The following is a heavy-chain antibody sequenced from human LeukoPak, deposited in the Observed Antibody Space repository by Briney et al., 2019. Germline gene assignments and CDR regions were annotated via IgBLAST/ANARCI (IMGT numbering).Heavy chain of an antibody. V-gene: IGHV4-4*07. Sequence: SETLSLTCTVSGGSISSYYWSWIRQPAGKGLEWIGRIYTSGSTNYNPSLKSRATMSVDTSKNQFSLKLSSVTAADTAVYYCASYYYDSSGYFWFDYWGQGTLVTVSS. CDR1: GGSISSYY. CDR3: ASYYYDSSGYFWFDY. CDR2: IYTSGST. D-gene: IGHD3-22*01. J-gene: IGHJ4*02.